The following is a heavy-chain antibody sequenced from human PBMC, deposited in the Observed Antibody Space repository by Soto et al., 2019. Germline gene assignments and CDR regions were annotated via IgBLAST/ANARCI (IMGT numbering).Heavy chain of an antibody. CDR1: GHTFTNYA. Sequence: QVHLVQSGAEVKRPGASVKISCEASGHTFTNYAINWVRLAPGQRFEWMGWINTGNGKTKYSQNFLGRVTVTRDTAASTVYMDLSSLRSEDTAVYYCAIELLYCSGGSCYGRGDFDYWGQGTLVTVSS. D-gene: IGHD2-15*01. V-gene: IGHV1-3*04. CDR2: INTGNGKT. J-gene: IGHJ4*02. CDR3: AIELLYCSGGSCYGRGDFDY.